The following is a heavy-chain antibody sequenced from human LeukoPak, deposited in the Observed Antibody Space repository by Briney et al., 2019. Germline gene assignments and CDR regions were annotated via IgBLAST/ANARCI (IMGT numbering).Heavy chain of an antibody. V-gene: IGHV1-69*13. D-gene: IGHD1-14*01. Sequence: GASVKVSCKASGGTFSSYAISWVRQAPGQGLEWMGGIIPIFGTPNYAQKFQGRVTVTADESTSTAYMELSSLRSEDTAVYYCARGRYPNWFDPWGQGTLVTVSS. CDR1: GGTFSSYA. CDR2: IIPIFGTP. CDR3: ARGRYPNWFDP. J-gene: IGHJ5*02.